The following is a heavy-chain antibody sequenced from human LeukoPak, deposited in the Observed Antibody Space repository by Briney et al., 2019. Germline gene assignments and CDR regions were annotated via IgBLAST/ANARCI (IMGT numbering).Heavy chain of an antibody. D-gene: IGHD3-22*01. CDR3: ARGYYYDSSGYPTPWY. CDR2: IYYSGST. CDR1: GGSISSGDYY. J-gene: IGHJ4*02. V-gene: IGHV4-30-4*08. Sequence: SETLSLTCTVSGGSISSGDYYWSWIRQPPGKGLEWIGYIYYSGSTYYNPSLKSRVTISVDTSKNQFSLKLSFVTAADTAVYYCARGYYYDSSGYPTPWYWGQGTLVTVSS.